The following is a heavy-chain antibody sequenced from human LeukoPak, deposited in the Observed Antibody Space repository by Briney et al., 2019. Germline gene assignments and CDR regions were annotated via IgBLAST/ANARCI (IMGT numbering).Heavy chain of an antibody. Sequence: PSETLSLTCTVSGYSISSGYYWGWIRQPPGKGLEWIATIYHSGSTYYNPSLKSRVTISVDTSKNHFSLKLSSVTAADTAVYYCARVSEILWFGERPNWFDPWGQGTLVTVSS. CDR3: ARVSEILWFGERPNWFDP. CDR1: GYSISSGYY. J-gene: IGHJ5*02. D-gene: IGHD3-10*01. V-gene: IGHV4-38-2*02. CDR2: IYHSGST.